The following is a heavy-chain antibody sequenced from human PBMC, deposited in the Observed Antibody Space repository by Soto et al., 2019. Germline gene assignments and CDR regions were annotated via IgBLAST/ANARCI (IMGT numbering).Heavy chain of an antibody. CDR2: IYYSGTT. CDR1: GDSISSGGYY. J-gene: IGHJ5*02. D-gene: IGHD4-4*01. V-gene: IGHV4-31*03. CDR3: ARALVTPISKWFDP. Sequence: SETLSLTCNVSGDSISSGGYYWTWIRQHPGKGLEWIGYIYYSGTTYYNPSLKSRFTISVDTSKNQFSLKLSSVTAADTAVYYCARALVTPISKWFDPWGQGTLVTVSS.